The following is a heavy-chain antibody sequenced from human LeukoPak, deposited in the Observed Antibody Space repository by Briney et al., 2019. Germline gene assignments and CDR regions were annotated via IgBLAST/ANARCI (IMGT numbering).Heavy chain of an antibody. CDR3: ARVKNYDYAASEGPFDY. Sequence: GSSVKVSCKASGGTFSSYAISWERQAPGQGLEWMGGIIPIFGTANYAQKFQGRVTITADESTSTAYMELSSLRSEDTAVYYCARVKNYDYAASEGPFDYWGQGTPVTVSS. CDR2: IIPIFGTA. V-gene: IGHV1-69*01. D-gene: IGHD3-16*01. CDR1: GGTFSSYA. J-gene: IGHJ4*02.